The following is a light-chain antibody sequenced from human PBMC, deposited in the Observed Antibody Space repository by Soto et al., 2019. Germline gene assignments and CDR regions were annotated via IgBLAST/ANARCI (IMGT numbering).Light chain of an antibody. J-gene: IGKJ1*01. Sequence: DMQMTQSPSTLSASVGDRVTITCRASQSINSWLAWYQQKPGKAPKLLIYKASSLESGVPSRFSVSGAGTESTLTISSLQPDALATYYGQQYDLYPWTVGQGNKVVI. CDR2: KAS. V-gene: IGKV1-5*03. CDR3: QQYDLYPWT. CDR1: QSINSW.